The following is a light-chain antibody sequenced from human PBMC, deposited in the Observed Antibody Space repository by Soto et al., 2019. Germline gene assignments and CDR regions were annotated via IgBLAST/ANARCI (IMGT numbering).Light chain of an antibody. CDR1: QSISSW. CDR3: QQYNSNPWT. Sequence: DIQMTQSPSTLSASVGDRVTITCRASQSISSWLAWYQQKPGKAPKLLINDASSLESGGPSRFSGSGSGTEFTLTISSLQPADVATYYCQQYNSNPWTFGQGTKLEIK. V-gene: IGKV1-5*01. J-gene: IGKJ2*02. CDR2: DAS.